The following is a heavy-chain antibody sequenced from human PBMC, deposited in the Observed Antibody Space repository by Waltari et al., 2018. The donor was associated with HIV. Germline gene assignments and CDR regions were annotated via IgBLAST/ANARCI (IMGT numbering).Heavy chain of an antibody. CDR3: AREGGNDFWTGPITKLDYYYYYGMDV. Sequence: QLQLQESGPGLVKPSETLSLTCTVSGGSISSSSYYWGWIRQPPGKGLEWIGSIYYSGSTYYNPSLKSRVTISVDTSKNQFSLKLSSVTAADTAVYYCAREGGNDFWTGPITKLDYYYYYGMDVWGQGTTVTVSS. CDR1: GGSISSSSYY. V-gene: IGHV4-39*07. D-gene: IGHD3-3*01. CDR2: IYYSGST. J-gene: IGHJ6*02.